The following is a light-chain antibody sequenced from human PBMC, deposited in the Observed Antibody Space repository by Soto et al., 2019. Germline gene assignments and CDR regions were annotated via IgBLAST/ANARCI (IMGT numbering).Light chain of an antibody. J-gene: IGKJ1*01. V-gene: IGKV1-5*03. CDR3: QQYNSYSRT. Sequence: DIQMTQSPSTLSGSVGDRVTITCRASQSFGRWLAWYQQKPGKAPKLLIYKASILQSGVPSKFSGSGSGTEFTLTISSLQRDDFATYYCQQYNSYSRTFGQGTKVYIK. CDR2: KAS. CDR1: QSFGRW.